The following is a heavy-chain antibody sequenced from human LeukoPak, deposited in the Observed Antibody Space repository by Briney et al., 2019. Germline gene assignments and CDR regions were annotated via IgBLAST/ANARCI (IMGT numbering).Heavy chain of an antibody. J-gene: IGHJ4*02. CDR3: ARYLSLSGYYGSGSPGDY. CDR1: GYTFTSYG. D-gene: IGHD3-10*01. Sequence: ASVKVSCKASGYTFTSYGISWVRQAPGQGLEWMGWISAYNGNTNYAQKLQGRVTMTTDTSTSTAYMELRSLRSDDTAVYYCARYLSLSGYYGSGSPGDYWGQGTLVTVSS. CDR2: ISAYNGNT. V-gene: IGHV1-18*04.